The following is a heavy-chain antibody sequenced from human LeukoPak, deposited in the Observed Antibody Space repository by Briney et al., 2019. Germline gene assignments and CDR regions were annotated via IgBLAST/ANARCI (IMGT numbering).Heavy chain of an antibody. CDR3: AKDGEITFGGVIVMYYFDY. Sequence: TGGSLRLSCAASGFTFSSYAMSWVRQAPGKGLEWVSAISGSGGSTYYADSVKGRFTISRDNSKNTLYLQMNSLRAEDTAVYYCAKDGEITFGGVIVMYYFDYWGQGTLVTVSS. J-gene: IGHJ4*02. D-gene: IGHD3-16*02. CDR2: ISGSGGST. V-gene: IGHV3-23*01. CDR1: GFTFSSYA.